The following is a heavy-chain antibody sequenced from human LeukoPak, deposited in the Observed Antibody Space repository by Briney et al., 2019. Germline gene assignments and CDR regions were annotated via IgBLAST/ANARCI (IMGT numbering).Heavy chain of an antibody. CDR2: IYSGGST. Sequence: GGSLRLSCAASGFTVSSNYMSWVRQAPGKGLEWVSVIYSGGSTYYADSVKGRFTISRDNSKNTLYLQMNSLRAEDTAVYYCAKPPPRSNWGNYGMDVWGQGTTVTVSS. V-gene: IGHV3-53*01. J-gene: IGHJ6*02. CDR1: GFTVSSNY. CDR3: AKPPPRSNWGNYGMDV. D-gene: IGHD7-27*01.